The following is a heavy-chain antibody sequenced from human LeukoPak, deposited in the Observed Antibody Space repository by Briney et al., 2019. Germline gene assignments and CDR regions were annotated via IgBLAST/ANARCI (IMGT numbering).Heavy chain of an antibody. D-gene: IGHD6-13*01. J-gene: IGHJ3*01. CDR2: ISRDGTIT. CDR1: GFVFSAFR. V-gene: IGHV3-48*01. CDR3: AKGLRSSSWNDAFDV. Sequence: GESLTLSCAGAGFVFSAFRMIWIRQTPGKGLEWIAYISRDGTITHYGDSVRGRFTISRDNSENTLYLQLNSLKTEDTAFYYCAKGLRSSSWNDAFDVWGQGTMVTVSS.